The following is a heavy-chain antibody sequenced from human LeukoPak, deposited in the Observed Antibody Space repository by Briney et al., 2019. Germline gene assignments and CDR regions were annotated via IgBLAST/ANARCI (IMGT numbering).Heavy chain of an antibody. Sequence: SVKVSCKAFGGSFSSEAISWVRQAPGQGLEWMGGIIPIFGTANYAQKFQGRVTITTDESTTTAYMEVSSLRSEDTAVYYCAREAGYCSSTSCLGHAFDIWGQGTMVTVSS. D-gene: IGHD2-2*01. CDR2: IIPIFGTA. V-gene: IGHV1-69*05. CDR1: GGSFSSEA. CDR3: AREAGYCSSTSCLGHAFDI. J-gene: IGHJ3*02.